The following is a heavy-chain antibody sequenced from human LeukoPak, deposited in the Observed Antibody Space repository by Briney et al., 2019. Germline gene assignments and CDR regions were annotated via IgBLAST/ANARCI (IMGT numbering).Heavy chain of an antibody. CDR2: ISSSRRTI. Sequence: GGSLRLSCAASGFTFISYSMNWVRQAAGKGREGVSYISSSRRTIYYPDSAKGRFTISRHNAKNSLYLQLNSLRAEDTAVYYCARADSSGYYHPINWGQGTLVTVSS. V-gene: IGHV3-48*01. D-gene: IGHD3-22*01. J-gene: IGHJ4*02. CDR1: GFTFISYS. CDR3: ARADSSGYYHPIN.